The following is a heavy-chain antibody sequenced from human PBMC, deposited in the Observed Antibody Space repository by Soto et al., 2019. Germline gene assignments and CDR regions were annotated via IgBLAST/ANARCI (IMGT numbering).Heavy chain of an antibody. J-gene: IGHJ6*02. CDR2: IIPISDTT. Sequence: QVQLVQSGAEVKKPGSSVKVSCKASGGTFSSYAISWVRQAPGQGLEWMGGIIPISDTTNYAQKLQGRVKMTADESTSTAYMERSSLRSEDTAVYYCARSQGSSTSLEIYYYYYYGMDVWGQGTTVTVSS. CDR3: ARSQGSSTSLEIYYYYYYGMDV. D-gene: IGHD2-2*01. V-gene: IGHV1-69*01. CDR1: GGTFSSYA.